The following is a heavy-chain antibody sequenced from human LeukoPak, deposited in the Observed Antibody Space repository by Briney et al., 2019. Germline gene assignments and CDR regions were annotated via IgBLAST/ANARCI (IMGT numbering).Heavy chain of an antibody. CDR1: GYTLIYYG. D-gene: IGHD1-1*01. Sequence: ASVKVSCKTSGYTLIYYGISWVRQAPGQGLEWMGWVNLYNGKTNYAQKFQGRVAMTTDTSTSTAYMELRSLRSDDTAVYYCAREGNSADGFDYWGQGTLVTVSS. CDR2: VNLYNGKT. J-gene: IGHJ4*02. V-gene: IGHV1-18*01. CDR3: AREGNSADGFDY.